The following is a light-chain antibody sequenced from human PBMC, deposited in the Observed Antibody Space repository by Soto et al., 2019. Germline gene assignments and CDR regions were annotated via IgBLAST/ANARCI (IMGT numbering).Light chain of an antibody. CDR1: SSNIGGNS. CDR2: DDD. CDR3: GSLDSSLSAYV. Sequence: QSVLTQPPSVSAAPGQRVTISCSGSSSNIGGNSVSWYQQLPGTAPKLLIYDDDKRPSGIPDRFSGSKSGTSATLGITGFQTGDEADYYCGSLDSSLSAYVFGPETKVTVL. J-gene: IGLJ1*01. V-gene: IGLV1-51*01.